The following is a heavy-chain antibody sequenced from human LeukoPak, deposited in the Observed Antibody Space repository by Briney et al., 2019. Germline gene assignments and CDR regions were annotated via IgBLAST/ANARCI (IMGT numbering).Heavy chain of an antibody. Sequence: ASVKVSCKACGYSFAGYYTHWVRQAPGQGLEWMGWINPNRGGTKYAQKFQGRVTMTRDTSISTVYMELSRLRSDDTAVYYCARDGSGSYYYYMDVWGKGTTVTVSS. V-gene: IGHV1-2*02. CDR1: GYSFAGYY. J-gene: IGHJ6*03. CDR3: ARDGSGSYYYYMDV. CDR2: INPNRGGT. D-gene: IGHD1-26*01.